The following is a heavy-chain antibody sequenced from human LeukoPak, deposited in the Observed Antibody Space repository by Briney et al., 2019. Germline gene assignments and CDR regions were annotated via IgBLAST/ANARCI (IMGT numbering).Heavy chain of an antibody. Sequence: SETLSLTCTVSGGSISSYYWSWIRQPPGKGLEWIAYIYYSGTTNYNPSLKSRGTMSVDTSKNQFSLKLTSVTAADTAVYYCARHGYCSGGSCYWDYWGQGTLVTVSS. CDR3: ARHGYCSGGSCYWDY. CDR1: GGSISSYY. V-gene: IGHV4-59*08. D-gene: IGHD2-15*01. J-gene: IGHJ4*02. CDR2: IYYSGTT.